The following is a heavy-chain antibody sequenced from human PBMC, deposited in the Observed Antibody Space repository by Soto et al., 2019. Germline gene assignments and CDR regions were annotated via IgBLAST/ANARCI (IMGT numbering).Heavy chain of an antibody. J-gene: IGHJ6*02. D-gene: IGHD3-9*01. CDR2: LNPNSGGT. V-gene: IGHV1-2*02. Sequence: ASVKVTFNASGYTFTGYSMHWVRPAPGQGLEWMGWLNPNSGGTNDAQKLQGRVTMTRDTSISPAYMELSRLRSDDTAVYYCALVLRYFDWLLYSDPPGGMDVWGPGTKVTVSS. CDR1: GYTFTGYS. CDR3: ALVLRYFDWLLYSDPPGGMDV.